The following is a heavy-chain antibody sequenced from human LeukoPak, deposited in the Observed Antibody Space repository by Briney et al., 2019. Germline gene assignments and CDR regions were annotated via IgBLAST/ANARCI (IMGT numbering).Heavy chain of an antibody. Sequence: GGSLRLSCAASGFTFSSYWMYCVRQAPGEGLVRVSRISSDGGNTVYADSVKGRFTISRDNAKDTLYLQMDSLRGEDTAVYYCAREWELRGAYYMDVWGKGTTVTVSS. J-gene: IGHJ6*03. CDR2: ISSDGGNT. D-gene: IGHD1-26*01. CDR1: GFTFSSYW. CDR3: AREWELRGAYYMDV. V-gene: IGHV3-74*01.